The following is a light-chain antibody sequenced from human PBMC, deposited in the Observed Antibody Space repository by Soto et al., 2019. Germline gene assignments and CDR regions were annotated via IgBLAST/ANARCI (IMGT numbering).Light chain of an antibody. CDR1: QSVGAT. Sequence: EIVMTQSPVTLSVFPWERATLSCRASQSVGATVAWYHQRPGQAPRLLISGASTRATGVPARVSASGSGTAFTLTITSLQSDDFGVYYCQQRFIWPPVTFGGGTNVEIK. J-gene: IGKJ4*01. V-gene: IGKV3-15*01. CDR2: GAS. CDR3: QQRFIWPPVT.